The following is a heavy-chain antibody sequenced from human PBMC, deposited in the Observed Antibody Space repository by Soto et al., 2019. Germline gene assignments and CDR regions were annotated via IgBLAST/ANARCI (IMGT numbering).Heavy chain of an antibody. CDR3: ARDTKTSVGHHWEFNYFDS. CDR1: GFSFSISP. V-gene: IGHV3-30-3*01. CDR2: ISYDGTNK. J-gene: IGHJ4*02. Sequence: QVQLVESGGGVVQPGRSLRLSCAASGFSFSISPMHWVRQAPGKGPEWVALISYDGTNKFYADSVKGRFTISRDNSKSTLDLQVDSLRPEDAAVYYGARDTKTSVGHHWEFNYFDSWGQGTLFTVSS. D-gene: IGHD7-27*01.